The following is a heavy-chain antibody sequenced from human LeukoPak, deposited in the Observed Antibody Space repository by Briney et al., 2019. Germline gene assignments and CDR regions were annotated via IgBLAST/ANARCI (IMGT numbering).Heavy chain of an antibody. CDR3: ARDQGFRAFDY. Sequence: PSETLSLTCTVSGGSISSNYWSWIRQPPGKGLEWIGYIHYSGNTNYNPFLKSRVTVSVDTSKNQFSLKLSSVTAADTAVYYCARDQGFRAFDYWGQGTLVTVSS. J-gene: IGHJ4*02. V-gene: IGHV4-59*01. CDR2: IHYSGNT. CDR1: GGSISSNY.